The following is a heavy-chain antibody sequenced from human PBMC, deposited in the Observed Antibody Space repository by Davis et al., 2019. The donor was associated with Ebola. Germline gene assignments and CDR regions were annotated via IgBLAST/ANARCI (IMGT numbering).Heavy chain of an antibody. CDR3: ARANWGSADY. CDR2: ISSSGSTI. D-gene: IGHD7-27*01. V-gene: IGHV3-11*04. CDR1: GFTLNNAW. J-gene: IGHJ4*02. Sequence: PGGSLRLSCEASGFTLNNAWMRWVRQAPGKGLEWVSYISSSGSTIYYADSVKGRFSISRDNTKNSLYLQMNSLRVEDTAVYYCARANWGSADYWGQGTQVTVSS.